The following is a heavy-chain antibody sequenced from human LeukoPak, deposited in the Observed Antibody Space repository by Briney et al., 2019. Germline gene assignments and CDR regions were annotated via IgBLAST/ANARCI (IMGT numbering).Heavy chain of an antibody. D-gene: IGHD6-13*01. V-gene: IGHV4-34*01. CDR1: GGSFSGYY. Sequence: PSETLSLTCAVYGGSFSGYYWSWIRQPPGKGLEWIGEINHSGSTNYNPSLKSRVTISVDTSKNQFSLKLSSVTAADTAVYYCARGRRGLIAAAVTFDYWGQGTLVTVSS. CDR3: ARGRRGLIAAAVTFDY. CDR2: INHSGST. J-gene: IGHJ4*02.